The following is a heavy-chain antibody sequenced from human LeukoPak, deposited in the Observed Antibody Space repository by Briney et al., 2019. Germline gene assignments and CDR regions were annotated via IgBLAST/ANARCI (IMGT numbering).Heavy chain of an antibody. D-gene: IGHD3-10*01. J-gene: IGHJ4*02. Sequence: PGGSLRLSCAASGFTFSSYAMHWVRQAPGKGLEGVAVISYDGSNKYYADSVKGRFTISRDNSKNTLYLQMNSLRAEDTAVYYCARGGSVWIAGYYFDYWGQGTLVTVSS. V-gene: IGHV3-30*04. CDR1: GFTFSSYA. CDR2: ISYDGSNK. CDR3: ARGGSVWIAGYYFDY.